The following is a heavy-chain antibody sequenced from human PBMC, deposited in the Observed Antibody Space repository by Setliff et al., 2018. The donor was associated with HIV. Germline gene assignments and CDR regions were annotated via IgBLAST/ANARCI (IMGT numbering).Heavy chain of an antibody. CDR1: GFTFSNAW. Sequence: LRLSCAASGFTFSNAWLSWVRQAPGKGLEWVGRIKSKTDGGTTDYAAPVKGRFTISRDDSKNTLYLQVNSLKTEDTAVYYCTRDRSRDYSDSSGYYHFFDPWGQGTLVTVSS. V-gene: IGHV3-15*01. J-gene: IGHJ5*02. D-gene: IGHD3-22*01. CDR2: IKSKTDGGTT. CDR3: TRDRSRDYSDSSGYYHFFDP.